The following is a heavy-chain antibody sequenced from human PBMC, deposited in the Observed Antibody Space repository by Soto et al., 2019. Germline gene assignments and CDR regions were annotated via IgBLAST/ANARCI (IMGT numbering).Heavy chain of an antibody. CDR1: GGSISSGDYY. Sequence: SSETLSLTCTVSGGSISSGDYYWSWIRQPPGKGLEWIGYIYYSGSTYYNPSLKSRVTISVDTSKNQFSLKLSSVTAADTAVYYCARDPGRVVRANYNWFDPWGQGTLVTVSS. CDR2: IYYSGST. V-gene: IGHV4-30-4*01. CDR3: ARDPGRVVRANYNWFDP. D-gene: IGHD2-8*01. J-gene: IGHJ5*02.